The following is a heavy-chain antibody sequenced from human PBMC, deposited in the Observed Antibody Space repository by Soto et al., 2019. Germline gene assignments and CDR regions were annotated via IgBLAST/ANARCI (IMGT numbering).Heavy chain of an antibody. J-gene: IGHJ5*02. CDR3: ASEKGTGFDP. V-gene: IGHV1-69*13. Sequence: SVKVSFKASGGTFSSYAIRWVRQAPGQGLEWMGGIIPIFGTANYAQKFQGRVTITADESTSTAYMELSSLRSEDTAVYYCASEKGTGFDPWGQGTLVTVSS. CDR2: IIPIFGTA. CDR1: GGTFSSYA.